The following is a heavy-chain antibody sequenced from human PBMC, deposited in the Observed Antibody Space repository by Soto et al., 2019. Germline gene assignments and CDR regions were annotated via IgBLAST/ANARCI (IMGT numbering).Heavy chain of an antibody. CDR1: GYTFTNYG. CDR3: ARLPYYSGSGATLIADGMDV. J-gene: IGHJ6*02. CDR2: ISAYNGNT. D-gene: IGHD3-10*01. Sequence: ASVKVSCKASGYTFTNYGLSWVRQAPGQGLEWLGWISAYNGNTNYAQKLQGRVTMTADTSTKTAYMELRSLRSDDTAVYYCARLPYYSGSGATLIADGMDVWGLGTTVTVSS. V-gene: IGHV1-18*01.